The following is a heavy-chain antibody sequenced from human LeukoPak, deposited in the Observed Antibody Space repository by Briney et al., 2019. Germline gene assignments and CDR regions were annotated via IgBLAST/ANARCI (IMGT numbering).Heavy chain of an antibody. CDR1: GFTFSSYG. CDR2: ISYDGSNK. Sequence: QAGGSLRLSCAASGFTFSSYGMHWVRQAPGKGLEWVAVISYDGSNKYYADSVKGRFTISRDNSKNTLYLQMNSLRAEDTAVYYCAKPADYGDYTFDYWGQGTLVTVSS. V-gene: IGHV3-30*18. J-gene: IGHJ4*02. D-gene: IGHD4-17*01. CDR3: AKPADYGDYTFDY.